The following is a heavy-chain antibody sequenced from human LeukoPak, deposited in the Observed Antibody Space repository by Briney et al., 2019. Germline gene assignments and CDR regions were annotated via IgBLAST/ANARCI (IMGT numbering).Heavy chain of an antibody. CDR3: ARHSWSWYYFDY. D-gene: IGHD6-13*01. J-gene: IGHJ4*02. CDR2: IYYSGST. Sequence: KPSETLSLTCTVSGGSISSSSYYWGWIRPPPGKGLEWIGSIYYSGSTYYNLSLKSRVTISVDTSKNQFSLKLSSVTAADTAVYYCARHSWSWYYFDYWGQGTLVTVSS. V-gene: IGHV4-39*01. CDR1: GGSISSSSYY.